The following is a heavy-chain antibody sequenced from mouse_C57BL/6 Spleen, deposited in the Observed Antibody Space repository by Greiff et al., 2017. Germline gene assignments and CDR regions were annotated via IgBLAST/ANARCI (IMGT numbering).Heavy chain of an antibody. CDR2: IDPETGGT. V-gene: IGHV1-15*01. CDR3: TRSFYDGYSNYAMDY. Sequence: VQRVESGAELVRPGASVTLSCKASGYTFTDYEMHWVKQTPVHGLEWIGAIDPETGGTAYNQKFKGKAILTADKSSSTAYMELRSLTSEDSAVYYCTRSFYDGYSNYAMDYWGQGTSVTVSS. D-gene: IGHD2-3*01. CDR1: GYTFTDYE. J-gene: IGHJ4*01.